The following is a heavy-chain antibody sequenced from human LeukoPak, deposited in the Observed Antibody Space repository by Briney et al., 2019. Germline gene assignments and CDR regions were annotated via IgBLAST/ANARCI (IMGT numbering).Heavy chain of an antibody. D-gene: IGHD4-17*01. V-gene: IGHV4-4*07. J-gene: IGHJ6*02. CDR2: IYTSGST. CDR3: AGTTVTTVFGYYYGMDV. CDR1: GGSISSYY. Sequence: PSETLSLTCTVSGGSISSYYWSWIRQPAGKGLEWIGRIYTSGSTNYNPSLKSRVTISVDTSKNQFSLKLSSVTAADTAVYYCAGTTVTTVFGYYYGMDVWGQGTTVTVSS.